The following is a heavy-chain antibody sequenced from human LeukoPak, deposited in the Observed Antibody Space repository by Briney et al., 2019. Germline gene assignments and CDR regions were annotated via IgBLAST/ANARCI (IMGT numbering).Heavy chain of an antibody. V-gene: IGHV3-43*01. CDR3: ARETRYYDFGRQGPKKVSPYMDV. Sequence: GGSLRLSCAASGFTFDDYTMHWVRQAPGKGLEWVSLISWDGGSTYYADSVKGRFTISRDNSKNSLYLQMNSLRTEDTALYYCARETRYYDFGRQGPKKVSPYMDVWGKGTTVTVSS. J-gene: IGHJ6*03. D-gene: IGHD3-3*01. CDR1: GFTFDDYT. CDR2: ISWDGGST.